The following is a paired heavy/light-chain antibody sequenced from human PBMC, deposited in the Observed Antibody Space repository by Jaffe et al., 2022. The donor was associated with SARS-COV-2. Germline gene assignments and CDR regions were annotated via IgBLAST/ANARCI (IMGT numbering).Light chain of an antibody. V-gene: IGLV3-1*01. CDR2: QDS. J-gene: IGLJ2*01. Sequence: SYELTQPPSVSVSPGQTASITCSGDKLGDKYACWYQQKPGQSPVLVIYQDSKRPSGIPERFSGSNSGNTATLTISGTQAMDEADYYCQAWDSHVVFGGGTKLTVL. CDR3: QAWDSHVV. CDR1: KLGDKY.
Heavy chain of an antibody. CDR2: ISSSGSTI. J-gene: IGHJ4*02. CDR3: ARGSREGGDGNFDY. D-gene: IGHD2-21*02. Sequence: QVQLVESGGGLVKPGGSLRLSCAASGFTFSDYYMSWIRQAPGKGLEWVSYISSSGSTIYYADSVKGRFTISRDNAKNSLYLQMNSLRAEDTAVYYCARGSREGGDGNFDYWGQGTLVTVSS. CDR1: GFTFSDYY. V-gene: IGHV3-11*01.